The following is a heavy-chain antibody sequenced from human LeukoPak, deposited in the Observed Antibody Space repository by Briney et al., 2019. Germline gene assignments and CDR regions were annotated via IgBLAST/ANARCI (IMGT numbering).Heavy chain of an antibody. CDR3: AISPRDYYGSGSYEYYFDY. J-gene: IGHJ4*02. Sequence: SVKVSCKASGGTFSSYAISWVRQAPGQGLEWMGRIIPIFGIANYAQKFQGRVTITADKSTSTAYMELSSLRSEHTAVYYCAISPRDYYGSGSYEYYFDYWGQGTLVTVSS. CDR1: GGTFSSYA. D-gene: IGHD3-10*01. CDR2: IIPIFGIA. V-gene: IGHV1-69*04.